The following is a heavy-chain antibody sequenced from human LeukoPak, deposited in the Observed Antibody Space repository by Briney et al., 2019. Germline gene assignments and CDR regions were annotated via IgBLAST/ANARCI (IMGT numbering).Heavy chain of an antibody. CDR3: ARGGYCSGGSCHYNWFDP. CDR2: INRSGST. D-gene: IGHD2-15*01. V-gene: IGHV4-34*01. J-gene: IGHJ5*02. CDR1: GCSISSYY. Sequence: SETLSLTCTVSGCSISSYYLSWIRQPPGKGLEWVGDINRSGSTNYNPSLKSRVTISVATSKNQFSLRLSSVTAADTAGYYCARGGYCSGGSCHYNWFDPWGQGTLVTVSS.